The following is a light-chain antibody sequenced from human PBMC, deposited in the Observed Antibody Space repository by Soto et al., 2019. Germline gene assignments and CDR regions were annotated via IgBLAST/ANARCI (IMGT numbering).Light chain of an antibody. Sequence: EIVMTQSPATLSVSPGERATLSCRASQSVSSNLAWYQQKPGQAPSLLIYGASARATGIPARFSGSGSGTEFTLTLSSLQSEDCAVYYCQHYNNWPFTFGQGTKLEI. J-gene: IGKJ2*01. V-gene: IGKV3-15*01. CDR2: GAS. CDR1: QSVSSN. CDR3: QHYNNWPFT.